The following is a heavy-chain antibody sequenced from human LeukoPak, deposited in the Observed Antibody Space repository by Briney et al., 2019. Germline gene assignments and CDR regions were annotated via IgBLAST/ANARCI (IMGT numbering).Heavy chain of an antibody. CDR3: ASYGLGSPLYGMDV. Sequence: GGSLRLSCAASGLSVSSNYMNWVRQAPGKGPEWVSVIYSVGSTYYADSVKGRFTISRHNSKNTLYLQMNSLRVEDTAVYYCASYGLGSPLYGMDVWGQGTTVTVSS. V-gene: IGHV3-53*04. J-gene: IGHJ6*02. CDR2: IYSVGST. D-gene: IGHD3-10*01. CDR1: GLSVSSNY.